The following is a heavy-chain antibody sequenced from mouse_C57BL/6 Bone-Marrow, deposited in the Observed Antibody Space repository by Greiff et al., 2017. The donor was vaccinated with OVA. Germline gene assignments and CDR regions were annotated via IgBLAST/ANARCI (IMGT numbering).Heavy chain of an antibody. CDR3: ARGGYYGNCYGAWFAY. CDR2: IYPSDGDT. V-gene: IGHV1-61*01. Sequence: QVQLQQSGAELVRPGASVKLSCKASGYTFTSYWMDWVKQRPGQGLEWIGNIYPSDGDTHYNQKFKDKATLTVDKSSSTAYMQLSSLTSEDSAVYYCARGGYYGNCYGAWFAYWGQGTPVTVSA. D-gene: IGHD2-1*01. J-gene: IGHJ3*01. CDR1: GYTFTSYW.